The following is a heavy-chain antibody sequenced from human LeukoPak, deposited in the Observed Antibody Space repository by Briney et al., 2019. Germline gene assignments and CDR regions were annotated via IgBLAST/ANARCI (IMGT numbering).Heavy chain of an antibody. J-gene: IGHJ4*02. CDR1: GFTFSSYA. CDR3: ARELGWSGYPYYFDY. V-gene: IGHV3-30*01. CDR2: ISYDGSNK. Sequence: GRSLRLSGAASGFTFSSYAMHWGRQAPGKGLEGVAVISYDGSNKYYADSVKVRFTISRDNSKNTLYLQMNSLSAEDTAVYYCARELGWSGYPYYFDYWGQGTLVTVSS. D-gene: IGHD3-3*01.